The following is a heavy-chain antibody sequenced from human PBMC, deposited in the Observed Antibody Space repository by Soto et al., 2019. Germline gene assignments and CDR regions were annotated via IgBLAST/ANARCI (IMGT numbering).Heavy chain of an antibody. D-gene: IGHD1-1*01. CDR3: VEGWNEF. CDR2: INSKSDGGTR. CDR1: GFIFSSAW. Sequence: EVQVVESGGDLVKPGGSLRLSCATSGFIFSSAWMSWVRQAPGKGREWVGRINSKSDGGTRDYAAPVNGRFNISRDDSKNMVYLQMKSLTAEDTAVYYCVEGWNEFWCEGTLVTVSS. V-gene: IGHV3-15*01. J-gene: IGHJ4*02.